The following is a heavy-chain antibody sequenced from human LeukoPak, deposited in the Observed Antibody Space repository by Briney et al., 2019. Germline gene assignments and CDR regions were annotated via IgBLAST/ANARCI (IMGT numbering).Heavy chain of an antibody. CDR2: ISYDGSNK. CDR1: GFTFSSYG. J-gene: IGHJ6*02. D-gene: IGHD6-19*01. CDR3: AKDCRHSSGWYWPPYGMDV. V-gene: IGHV3-30*18. Sequence: GGSLRLSCAASGFTFSSYGMHWVRQAPGKGLEWVAVISYDGSNKYYAGSVKGRFTISRDNSKNTLYLQMNSLRAEDTAVYYCAKDCRHSSGWYWPPYGMDVWGQGTTVTVSS.